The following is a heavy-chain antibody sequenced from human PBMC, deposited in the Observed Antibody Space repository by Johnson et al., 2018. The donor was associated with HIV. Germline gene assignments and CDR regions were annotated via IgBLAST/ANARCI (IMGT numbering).Heavy chain of an antibody. CDR2: IWYDGSNK. J-gene: IGHJ3*02. D-gene: IGHD1-26*01. CDR3: ARPDSGRYRDAFDI. V-gene: IGHV3-30-3*01. Sequence: QVQLVESGGGVVQPGRSLRLSCAASGFTFSSYAMHWVRQAPGKGLEWVAVIWYDGSNKYSADSVKGRFTISRDNSKNTLYLQMNSLRTEDTAVYYCARPDSGRYRDAFDIWGQGTMVTVSS. CDR1: GFTFSSYA.